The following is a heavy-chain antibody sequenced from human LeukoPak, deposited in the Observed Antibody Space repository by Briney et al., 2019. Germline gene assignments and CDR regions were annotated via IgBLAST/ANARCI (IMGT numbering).Heavy chain of an antibody. D-gene: IGHD5-18*01. J-gene: IGHJ4*02. Sequence: PGGSLRLSCAASGFTFSSYAMSWVRQAPGKGLEWVSAISGSGGSTYHADSVKGRFTISRDNSKNTLYLQMNSLRAEDTAVYYCAKDPDPTYSYGETSFDYWGQGTLVTVSS. CDR3: AKDPDPTYSYGETSFDY. CDR1: GFTFSSYA. CDR2: ISGSGGST. V-gene: IGHV3-23*01.